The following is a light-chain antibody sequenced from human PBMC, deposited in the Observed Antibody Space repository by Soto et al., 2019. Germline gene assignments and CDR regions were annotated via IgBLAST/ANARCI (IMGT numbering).Light chain of an antibody. CDR3: QQYIKWPIT. J-gene: IGKJ5*01. V-gene: IGKV3-15*01. CDR2: DAS. CDR1: QSVSSN. Sequence: EIVMTQSPGTMSVSSGERANLSGRASQSVSSNLAWYQQKHGQAHRLLISDASTRATGIPDRFSGSGSGTEFTLTVSSLQSEDFAVYYCQQYIKWPITCGHGPRLEIK.